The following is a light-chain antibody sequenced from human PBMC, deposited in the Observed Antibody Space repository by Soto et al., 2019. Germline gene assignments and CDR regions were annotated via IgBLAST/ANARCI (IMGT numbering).Light chain of an antibody. Sequence: DVVMTQSPLSPPVTLGQPASISCRSSQSLVSSDGNTYLNWFQQRPGQPPRRLIYKVSNRDCGVXDXXSGSVSGTCFTLNISRVEAEHGGVYYCMQAAPWPRTFGQGTKVE. J-gene: IGKJ1*01. CDR2: KVS. CDR1: QSLVSSDGNTY. CDR3: MQAAPWPRT. V-gene: IGKV2-30*01.